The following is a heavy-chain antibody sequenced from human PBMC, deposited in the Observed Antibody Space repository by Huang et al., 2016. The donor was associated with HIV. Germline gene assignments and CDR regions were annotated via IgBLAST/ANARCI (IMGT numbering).Heavy chain of an antibody. CDR2: CEPEEGET. CDR1: GYTVSELS. CDR3: ATSTPDVGAGVLRSAFDI. V-gene: IGHV1-24*01. D-gene: IGHD2-15*01. J-gene: IGHJ3*02. Sequence: QVQLVESGAELKKPGASVRVSCKVSGYTVSELSLHWVRQAPEKGLEWVGGCEPEEGETIYAQRLQGRVTMTEDTSTDTAYMELSSLRPEDTAVYYCATSTPDVGAGVLRSAFDIWGQGTMVTVSS.